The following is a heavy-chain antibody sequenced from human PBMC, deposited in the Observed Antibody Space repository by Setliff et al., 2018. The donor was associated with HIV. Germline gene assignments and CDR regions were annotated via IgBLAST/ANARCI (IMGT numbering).Heavy chain of an antibody. CDR2: IYPGDSDT. CDR3: ARPGYFWSGPPYYFDY. D-gene: IGHD3-3*01. CDR1: GYSFTSYW. V-gene: IGHV5-51*01. Sequence: GESLKISCKGSGYSFTSYWIGWVRQMPGEGLEWMGIIYPGDSDTRYSPSFQGQVTISADKSISTAYLQWSSLKASDTAMYYCARPGYFWSGPPYYFDYWGQGTLVTVSS. J-gene: IGHJ4*02.